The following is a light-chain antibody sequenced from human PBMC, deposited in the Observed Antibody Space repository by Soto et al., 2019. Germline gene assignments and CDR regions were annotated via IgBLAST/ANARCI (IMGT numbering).Light chain of an antibody. CDR3: CSYAGSYSYV. J-gene: IGLJ1*01. Sequence: QSVLTHPLSVSGSPGQSVTISCTGSSSDVGGYNYVSWYQQHPGKAPKLMIYDVSKRPSGVPDRFSGSKSGNTASLTISGLQAEDEADYYCCSYAGSYSYVFGSGTKVTVL. V-gene: IGLV2-11*01. CDR2: DVS. CDR1: SSDVGGYNY.